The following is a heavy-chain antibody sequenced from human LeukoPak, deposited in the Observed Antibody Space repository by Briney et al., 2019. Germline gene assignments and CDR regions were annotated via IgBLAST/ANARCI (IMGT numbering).Heavy chain of an antibody. D-gene: IGHD1-14*01. V-gene: IGHV1-69*02. J-gene: IGHJ6*03. CDR1: GGTFSSYT. CDR2: IIPILGIA. CDR3: ASRLHPYRTGPYYYYYYMDV. Sequence: SVQVSCKASGGTFSSYTISWVRQAPGQGLEWMGRIIPILGIANYAQKFQGRATITADKSTSTAYMELSSLRSEDTAVYYCASRLHPYRTGPYYYYYYMDVWGKGTTVTVSS.